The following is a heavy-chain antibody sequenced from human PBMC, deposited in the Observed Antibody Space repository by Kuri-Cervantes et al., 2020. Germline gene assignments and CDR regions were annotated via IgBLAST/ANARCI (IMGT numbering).Heavy chain of an antibody. D-gene: IGHD5-18*01. J-gene: IGHJ6*02. CDR2: INPSGGST. Sequence: ASVKVSCKASGYTFTSYYMHWVRQAPGQGLEWMGIINPSGGSTSYAQKFQGRVTMTRDTSTSTVYMELSSLRAEDTALYYCAKERLGGYSYGFGYYYYGMDVWGQGTTVTVSS. V-gene: IGHV1-46*01. CDR1: GYTFTSYY. CDR3: AKERLGGYSYGFGYYYYGMDV.